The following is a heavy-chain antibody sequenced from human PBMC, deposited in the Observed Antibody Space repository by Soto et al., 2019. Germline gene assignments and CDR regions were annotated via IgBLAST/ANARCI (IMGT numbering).Heavy chain of an antibody. CDR1: GGSIGSYY. J-gene: IGHJ4*02. CDR3: ARVRFWIKVYYFDY. CDR2: IYPSGST. Sequence: SETLSLTCSVSGGSIGSYYWTWIRLPAGKGLEYIGRIYPSGSTDYNPSLKSRVSMSVDTSKKQVSLKMTSLTAADTAIYYCARVRFWIKVYYFDYWGQGXLVTV. D-gene: IGHD3-3*01. V-gene: IGHV4-4*07.